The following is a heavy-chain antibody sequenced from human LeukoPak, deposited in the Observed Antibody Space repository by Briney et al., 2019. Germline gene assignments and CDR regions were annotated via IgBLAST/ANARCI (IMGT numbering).Heavy chain of an antibody. Sequence: ASVKVSCKASGYTFTSYGISWVRPAPGQGLEWMGWISAYNSNTNYAQKLQGRVTMTTDTSTSTAYMELRSLRSDDTAVYYCARDLPRYDYVWGSYRFPFDYWGQGTLVTVSS. V-gene: IGHV1-18*01. D-gene: IGHD3-16*02. CDR1: GYTFTSYG. CDR3: ARDLPRYDYVWGSYRFPFDY. CDR2: ISAYNSNT. J-gene: IGHJ4*02.